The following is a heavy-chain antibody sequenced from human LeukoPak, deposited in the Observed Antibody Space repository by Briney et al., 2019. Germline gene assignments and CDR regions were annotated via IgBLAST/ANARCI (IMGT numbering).Heavy chain of an antibody. J-gene: IGHJ6*02. D-gene: IGHD3-10*01. CDR2: IYHSGST. Sequence: SETLSLTCTVSGGSISSSSYYWGWIRQPPGKGLEWIGSIYHSGSTYYNPSLKSRVTISVDTSKNQFSLKLSSVTAADTAVYYCASGMVRGVIPPYYYYGMDVWGQGTTVTVSS. CDR3: ASGMVRGVIPPYYYYGMDV. CDR1: GGSISSSSYY. V-gene: IGHV4-39*01.